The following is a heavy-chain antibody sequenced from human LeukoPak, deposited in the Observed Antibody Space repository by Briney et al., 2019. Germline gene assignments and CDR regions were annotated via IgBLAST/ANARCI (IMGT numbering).Heavy chain of an antibody. D-gene: IGHD5-18*01. Sequence: GGSLRLSCAASGFTFSSYAIHWVRQAPGKGLEWVAVISYDGSNKYYADSVKGRFTISRDNSKNTLYLQMNSLRAEDTAVYYCAAMVYWGQGTLVTVSS. J-gene: IGHJ4*02. V-gene: IGHV3-30-3*01. CDR1: GFTFSSYA. CDR3: AAMVY. CDR2: ISYDGSNK.